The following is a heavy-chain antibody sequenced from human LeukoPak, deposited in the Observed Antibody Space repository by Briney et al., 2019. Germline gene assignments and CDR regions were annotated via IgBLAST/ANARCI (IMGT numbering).Heavy chain of an antibody. CDR3: ALLAVASDFDY. Sequence: GSLRLSCAVSGFPFSVYEMNWVRQAPGKGLEWVSNIGSSGAIRHYADSVKGRFSISRDNAENSLFLQMNSLRVEDTGIYYCALLAVASDFDYWGQGALVTVSS. J-gene: IGHJ4*02. V-gene: IGHV3-48*03. CDR2: IGSSGAIR. CDR1: GFPFSVYE. D-gene: IGHD6-19*01.